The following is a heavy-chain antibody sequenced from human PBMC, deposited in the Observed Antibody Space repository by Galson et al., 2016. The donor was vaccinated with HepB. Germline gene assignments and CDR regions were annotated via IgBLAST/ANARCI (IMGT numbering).Heavy chain of an antibody. D-gene: IGHD2-8*01. CDR3: AKDGLMAANTEPSFDF. CDR2: KAYDGTYE. Sequence: SLRLSCAASGFRFNNYGMHWVRQAPGKGLEWVALKAYDGTYEYYADSVKGRFTISRDNSKSMLYLHMNSLRPEDTAVYYCAKDGLMAANTEPSFDFWGQGTPVTVSS. J-gene: IGHJ4*02. V-gene: IGHV3-30*18. CDR1: GFRFNNYG.